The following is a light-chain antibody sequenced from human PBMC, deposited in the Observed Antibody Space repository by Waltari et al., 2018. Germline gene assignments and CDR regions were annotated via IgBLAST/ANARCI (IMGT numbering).Light chain of an antibody. CDR2: GAS. CDR3: QQYGGSPRYT. Sequence: EIVLTQSPGTLSLSPGARATLSCRASQSVSSSYLTWYQQKPGQAPRLLIYGASSRATGIPDRFSGSGSGTDFTLTISRLEPEDFAVYYCQQYGGSPRYTFGQGTKLEIK. CDR1: QSVSSSY. J-gene: IGKJ2*01. V-gene: IGKV3-20*01.